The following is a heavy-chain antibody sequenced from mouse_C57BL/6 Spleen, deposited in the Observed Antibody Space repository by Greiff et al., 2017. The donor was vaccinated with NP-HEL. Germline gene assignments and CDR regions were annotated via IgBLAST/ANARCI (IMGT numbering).Heavy chain of an antibody. CDR2: IYPGDGDT. V-gene: IGHV1-82*01. Sequence: QVHVKQSGPELVKPGASVKISCKASGYAFSSSWMNWVKQRPGKGLEWIGRIYPGDGDTNYNGKFKGKATLTADKSSSTAYMQLSSLTSEDSAVYFCARCLEGYYFDYWGQGTTLTVSS. CDR3: ARCLEGYYFDY. J-gene: IGHJ2*01. CDR1: GYAFSSSW.